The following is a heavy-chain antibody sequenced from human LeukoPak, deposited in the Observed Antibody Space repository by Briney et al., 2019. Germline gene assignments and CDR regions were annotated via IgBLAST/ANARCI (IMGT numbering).Heavy chain of an antibody. CDR3: ARVEWSRFDY. J-gene: IGHJ4*02. D-gene: IGHD3-3*01. CDR2: IGGSSSNT. V-gene: IGHV1-18*01. Sequence: ASVKVSCKAYGYTFMSHGISWVRQAPGQGLEWMGWIGGSSSNTNYAQRLQGRVTMTTDASTTTAYMELRSLRSDDTAVYYCARVEWSRFDYWGQGTLVTVSS. CDR1: GYTFMSHG.